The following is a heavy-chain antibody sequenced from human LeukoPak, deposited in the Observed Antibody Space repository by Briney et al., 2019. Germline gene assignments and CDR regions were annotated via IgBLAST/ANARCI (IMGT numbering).Heavy chain of an antibody. V-gene: IGHV3-53*01. Sequence: GGSLRLSCAATGLTVSSNFMSWVRQAPGRGLEWVSIVYSGGDKYYADSVKGRFTISRDDSKNTLYLQMSSLRGEDTAIYYCARAWDFVVGAFDLWGQGTMVTVSS. J-gene: IGHJ3*01. CDR1: GLTVSSNF. D-gene: IGHD2-2*01. CDR2: VYSGGDK. CDR3: ARAWDFVVGAFDL.